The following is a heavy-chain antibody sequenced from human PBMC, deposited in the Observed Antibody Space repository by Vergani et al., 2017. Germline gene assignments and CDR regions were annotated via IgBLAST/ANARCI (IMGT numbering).Heavy chain of an antibody. J-gene: IGHJ4*02. CDR2: IKEDGSGK. D-gene: IGHD1-26*01. CDR1: GFTFSSYW. CDR3: ARWGQTSGIFDY. V-gene: IGHV3-7*01. Sequence: EVQLVESGGGLVQPGGSLRLSCAASGFTFSSYWMSWVRQAPGKGLEWVANIKEDGSGKYYVDSVKGRFTISRDNAKNSVYLQMNSLRAEDTAVYNCARWGQTSGIFDYWGQGTLVTVSS.